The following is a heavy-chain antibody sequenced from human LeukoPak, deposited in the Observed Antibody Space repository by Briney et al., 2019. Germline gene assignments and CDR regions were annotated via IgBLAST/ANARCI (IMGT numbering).Heavy chain of an antibody. CDR1: GFAVSSNH. CDR3: ATSIVGLTYDEHFQH. J-gene: IGHJ1*01. CDR2: TFNGGST. Sequence: GGSLRLSCAASGFAVSSNHMNWVRQAPGKGLEWVSVTFNGGSTYYADSVKGRFTISRDNSKNTLYLQMNSLRAEDTAVYYCATSIVGLTYDEHFQHWGQGTLVTVSS. D-gene: IGHD1-26*01. V-gene: IGHV3-53*01.